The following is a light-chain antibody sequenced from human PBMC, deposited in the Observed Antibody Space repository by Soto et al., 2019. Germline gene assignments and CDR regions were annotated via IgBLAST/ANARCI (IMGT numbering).Light chain of an antibody. V-gene: IGKV1-5*01. Sequence: DIQMTQSPSTLSASVGDRVTITCRASQSISSWLAWYQQKSGKAPKLLIYDVSSLQSGVPSRFSGSGSGTEFTLTISSLQPDDFATYYCQQYNTYVTFGPGTKVDIK. CDR1: QSISSW. CDR2: DVS. CDR3: QQYNTYVT. J-gene: IGKJ3*01.